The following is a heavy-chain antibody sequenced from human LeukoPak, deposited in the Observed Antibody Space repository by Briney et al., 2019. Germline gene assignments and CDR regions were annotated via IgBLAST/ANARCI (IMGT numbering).Heavy chain of an antibody. D-gene: IGHD3-22*01. CDR1: GGSISSYY. CDR2: IYYSGST. V-gene: IGHV4-59*08. Sequence: SETLSLTCTVSGGSISSYYWSWIRQPPGKGREWLGYIYYSGSTNYNPSLKSRVTISVDTSKTQFSLKLSSVTAADTAVYYCARHFRYYDSSGPAENDAFDIWGQGTMVTVSS. J-gene: IGHJ3*02. CDR3: ARHFRYYDSSGPAENDAFDI.